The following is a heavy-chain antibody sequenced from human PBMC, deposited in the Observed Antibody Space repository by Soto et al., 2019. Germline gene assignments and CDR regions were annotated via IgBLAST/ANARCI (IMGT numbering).Heavy chain of an antibody. CDR2: IWYDGSNK. V-gene: IGHV3-33*01. D-gene: IGHD3-10*01. Sequence: PGGSLRLSCAASGFTFSSHGMHWVCQAPGKGLEWVAVIWYDGSNKYYADSVKGRFTISRDNSKNTLYLQMNSLRAEDTAVYYCAREAFEWFVPDYWGQGTLVTVSS. CDR3: AREAFEWFVPDY. CDR1: GFTFSSHG. J-gene: IGHJ4*02.